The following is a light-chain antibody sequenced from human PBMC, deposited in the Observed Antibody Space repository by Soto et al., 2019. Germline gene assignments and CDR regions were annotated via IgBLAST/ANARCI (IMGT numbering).Light chain of an antibody. CDR1: SSDVGSYNL. J-gene: IGLJ7*01. CDR3: CSYAGSSTYV. CDR2: EVS. Sequence: QSVLTQPASVSGSPGQSITISCTGTSSDVGSYNLVSWYQQHPGKAPKLMIYEVSNRPSGVSNRFSGSKSGNTASLTISGLQAEDEADYYCCSYAGSSTYVFGTGTQLTVL. V-gene: IGLV2-23*02.